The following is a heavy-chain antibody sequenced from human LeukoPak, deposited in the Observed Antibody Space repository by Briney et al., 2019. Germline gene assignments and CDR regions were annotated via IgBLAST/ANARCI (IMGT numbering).Heavy chain of an antibody. D-gene: IGHD6-13*01. CDR2: IYTSGST. J-gene: IGHJ6*03. CDR3: ARVRYSSSWYRARYYYMDV. Sequence: SETLSLTCTVSGGSISSGSYYWSWIRQPAGKGLEWIGRIYTSGSTNYNPSLKSRVTISVDTSKNQFSLKLSSVTAADTAVYYCARVRYSSSWYRARYYYMDVWGKGTTVTVSS. CDR1: GGSISSGSYY. V-gene: IGHV4-61*02.